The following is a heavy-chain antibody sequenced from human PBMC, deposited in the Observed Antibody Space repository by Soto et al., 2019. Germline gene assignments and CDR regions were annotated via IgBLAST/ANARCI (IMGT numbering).Heavy chain of an antibody. V-gene: IGHV1-69*13. J-gene: IGHJ5*02. D-gene: IGHD3-22*01. CDR1: GGTFSTYT. CDR2: IIPIFGTA. Sequence: SVKVSCKSSGGTFSTYTLAWVRQVPGQGLEWVGGIIPIFGTANYPQKFKGRVTITADESTSTAYMELSSLRSEDTAVYYCARSQDSSGYWNSCFDPWGQGTLVTVSS. CDR3: ARSQDSSGYWNSCFDP.